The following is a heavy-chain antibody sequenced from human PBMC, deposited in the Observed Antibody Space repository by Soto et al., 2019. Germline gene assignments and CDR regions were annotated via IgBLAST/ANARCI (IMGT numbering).Heavy chain of an antibody. J-gene: IGHJ6*02. D-gene: IGHD6-13*01. Sequence: PSETLSLTCTVSGGSISSYYWSWIRQPPGKGLEWIGNIYYSGSTNYNPSLKSRVTISVDTSKNQFSLKLSSVTAADTAVYYCARGRYSSKYYYYYYGMDVWGQGTTVTVSS. V-gene: IGHV4-59*08. CDR1: GGSISSYY. CDR2: IYYSGST. CDR3: ARGRYSSKYYYYYYGMDV.